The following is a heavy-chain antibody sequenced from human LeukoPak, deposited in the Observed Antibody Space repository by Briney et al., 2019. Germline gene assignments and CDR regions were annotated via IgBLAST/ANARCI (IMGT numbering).Heavy chain of an antibody. Sequence: GSLRLSCAASGFTFGSYAMTWVRQAPGKGLEWVSTISGGGGRTYYADSVKGRFTISRDNSKNTLYLQMNSLRAEDTAAYYCAKDRDSSGFYYFDYWGQGTLVTVSS. D-gene: IGHD6-19*01. V-gene: IGHV3-23*01. CDR2: ISGGGGRT. CDR1: GFTFGSYA. J-gene: IGHJ4*02. CDR3: AKDRDSSGFYYFDY.